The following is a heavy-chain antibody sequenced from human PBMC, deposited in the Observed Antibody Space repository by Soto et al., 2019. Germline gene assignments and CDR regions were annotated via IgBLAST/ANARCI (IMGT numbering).Heavy chain of an antibody. CDR2: ISPTSTYI. Sequence: EVQLVESGGGLVKPGGSLRLSCAASAFTFSSYSMNWVRQAPGKGLEWVSSISPTSTYIYYADSMKGRITISRDNAKNSLYLQMNSLRAEDTAVYYCARSTMGPDGYNYGYVYYYGMDVWGQGTTVTVSS. CDR3: ARSTMGPDGYNYGYVYYYGMDV. D-gene: IGHD5-18*01. V-gene: IGHV3-21*01. CDR1: AFTFSSYS. J-gene: IGHJ6*02.